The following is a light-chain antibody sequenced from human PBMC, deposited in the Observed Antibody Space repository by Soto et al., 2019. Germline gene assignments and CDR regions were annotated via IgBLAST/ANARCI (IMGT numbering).Light chain of an antibody. J-gene: IGKJ4*01. CDR3: HQYGSSPLT. CDR1: QTVSSY. V-gene: IGKV3-20*01. Sequence: EIVLTQSPGTLSLSPGERVTLSCRAIQTVSSYLAWYQQKPGQAPRLLIYGASSRATGIPDRFSGSGSGTDFTLTISRLEPEDFAVYYCHQYGSSPLTFGGGTKVEIK. CDR2: GAS.